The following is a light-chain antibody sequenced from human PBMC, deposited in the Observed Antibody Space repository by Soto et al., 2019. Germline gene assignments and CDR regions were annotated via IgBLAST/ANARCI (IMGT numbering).Light chain of an antibody. CDR2: DAS. CDR1: QSISSW. Sequence: DIQMTQSPSTLSASVGDRVTITCRASQSISSWLAWYQQKPGKAPKLLIYDASSLESGVLSRFSGSGSGTEFTLTISSLQPDDFATYYCQQYNGTFGQGTKVEIK. V-gene: IGKV1-5*01. CDR3: QQYNGT. J-gene: IGKJ1*01.